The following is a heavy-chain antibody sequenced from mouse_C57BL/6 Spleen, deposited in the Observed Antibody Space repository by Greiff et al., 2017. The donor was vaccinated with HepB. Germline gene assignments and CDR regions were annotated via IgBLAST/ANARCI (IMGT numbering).Heavy chain of an antibody. V-gene: IGHV1-18*01. CDR3: ARRLRRGGFAY. CDR2: INPTNGGT. Sequence: VQLQQSGPELVKPGASVKIPCKASGYTFTDYNMDWVKQSHGKSLGWIGDINPTNGGTIYNQKFKGKATLTVDKSSSTAYMELRSLTSEDTAVYYCARRLRRGGFAYWGQGTLVTVSA. J-gene: IGHJ3*01. CDR1: GYTFTDYN. D-gene: IGHD2-2*01.